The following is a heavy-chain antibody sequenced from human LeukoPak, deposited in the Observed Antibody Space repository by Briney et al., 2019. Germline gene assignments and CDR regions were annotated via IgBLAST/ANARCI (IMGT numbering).Heavy chain of an antibody. CDR3: AKDLIGGP. CDR1: GFTFISYG. Sequence: GGSLRLSCAASGFTFISYGMHWVRQAPGKGLEWVAFIRYDGSHKYYVGSVKGRFTISRDNSKNTLYLQMNSLRAEDTAVYYCAKDLIGGPWGQGTLVTVSS. J-gene: IGHJ5*02. V-gene: IGHV3-30*02. D-gene: IGHD3-16*01. CDR2: IRYDGSHK.